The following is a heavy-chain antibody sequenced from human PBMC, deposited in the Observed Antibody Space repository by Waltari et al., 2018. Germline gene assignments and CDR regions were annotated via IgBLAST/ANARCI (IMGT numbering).Heavy chain of an antibody. V-gene: IGHV4-39*01. D-gene: IGHD2-15*01. J-gene: IGHJ4*02. CDR1: GGSISNKYYS. CDR2: IFYSGKA. CDR3: ARLGYNNENYYIGFDY. Sequence: QLQLQESGPGLLKPSETLSLTCGVSGGSISNKYYSWAWIRQPPGQGLEWIGNIFYSGKAKYSPSLKIRVTISVDTSKNNFSLKLSSVTAADTAVYYCARLGYNNENYYIGFDYWGQGTLVTVSS.